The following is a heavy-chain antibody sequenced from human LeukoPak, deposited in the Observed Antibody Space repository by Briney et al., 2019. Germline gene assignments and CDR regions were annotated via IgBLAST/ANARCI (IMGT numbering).Heavy chain of an antibody. CDR2: IIPMSDTA. D-gene: IGHD1-26*01. CDR3: AREDDTGRYMGDDAFDI. Sequence: SVKVSGKASGGTFNSYAISWVRQAPGQGLEWMGGIIPMSDTANYPQKFRGRLTITADIPTSTVYMELSSLRSEDTAVYYCAREDDTGRYMGDDAFDIWGQGTMVTVSS. J-gene: IGHJ3*02. CDR1: GGTFNSYA. V-gene: IGHV1-69*06.